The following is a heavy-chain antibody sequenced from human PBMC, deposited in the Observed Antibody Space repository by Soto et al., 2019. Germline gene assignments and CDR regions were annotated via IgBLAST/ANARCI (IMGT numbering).Heavy chain of an antibody. CDR2: IYYRGST. J-gene: IGHJ4*02. CDR3: ASSNGDYVILGYFGY. V-gene: IGHV4-39*01. D-gene: IGHD4-17*01. CDR1: GGSISSSSYY. Sequence: QLQLQESGPGLVKPSETLSLTCTVSGGSISSSSYYWGWMRQPPGKGREWIGSIYYRGSTYYNPSVKSRVTISVDTSKNQFSLKRSSVTAADTAVYYCASSNGDYVILGYFGYWGQGTLVTVSS.